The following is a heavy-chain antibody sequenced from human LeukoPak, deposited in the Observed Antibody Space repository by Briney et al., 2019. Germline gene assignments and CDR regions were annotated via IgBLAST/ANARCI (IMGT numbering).Heavy chain of an antibody. CDR2: IYYTGST. V-gene: IGHV4-39*01. CDR3: ARQAAYSRSWDY. J-gene: IGHJ4*02. CDR1: GGSISSYY. Sequence: SETLSLTCTVSGGSISSYYWGWIRQPPGKGLEWIGNIYYTGSTYYNPSLKSRVTISVDTSKSQFSLNLSSVTAADTAVYYCARQAAYSRSWDYWGQGTLVTVSS. D-gene: IGHD6-13*01.